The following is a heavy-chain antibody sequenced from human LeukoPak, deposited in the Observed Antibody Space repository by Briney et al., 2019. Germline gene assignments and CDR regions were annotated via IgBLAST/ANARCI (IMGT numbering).Heavy chain of an antibody. CDR3: ARERTPGSGYGVDY. J-gene: IGHJ4*02. CDR2: INPNSGGT. Sequence: GASVKVSCKASGYTFTGYYMHWVRQAPGQGLEWMGWINPNSGGTYYAQKFQGRVTMTSDTSISTAYMELSRLRSDNTAVYYCARERTPGSGYGVDYWGQGTVVTVSS. CDR1: GYTFTGYY. D-gene: IGHD6-25*01. V-gene: IGHV1-2*02.